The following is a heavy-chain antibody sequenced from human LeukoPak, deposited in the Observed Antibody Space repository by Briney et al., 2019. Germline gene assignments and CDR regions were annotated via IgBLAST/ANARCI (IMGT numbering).Heavy chain of an antibody. V-gene: IGHV4-30-4*01. CDR2: FYHRGST. Sequence: SVTVSLTCIVSGGSVTNGDYYWSWIRQPPGKGLEWIGYFYHRGSTLYNPSLESRVIISEDTSKKQFSLKLSSVTAADTAVYYCARANMNRYPLDYWGQGTLGT. D-gene: IGHD1-14*01. J-gene: IGHJ4*02. CDR1: GGSVTNGDYY. CDR3: ARANMNRYPLDY.